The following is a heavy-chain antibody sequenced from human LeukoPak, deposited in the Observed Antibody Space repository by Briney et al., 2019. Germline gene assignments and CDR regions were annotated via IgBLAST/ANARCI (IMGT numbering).Heavy chain of an antibody. J-gene: IGHJ4*02. V-gene: IGHV3-7*01. CDR3: ARDDSSGYYYGYFDY. D-gene: IGHD3-22*01. CDR1: GFTFSSYW. CDR2: IKQDGSEK. Sequence: GGSLRLSCAASGFTFSSYWMSWVRQAPGKGLEWVANIKQDGSEKYYVDSVKGRFIISRDNAKNSLYLQMNSLRAEDTAVYYCARDDSSGYYYGYFDYWGQGTLVTVSS.